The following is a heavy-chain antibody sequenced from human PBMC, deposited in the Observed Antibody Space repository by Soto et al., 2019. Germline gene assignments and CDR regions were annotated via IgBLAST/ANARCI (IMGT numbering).Heavy chain of an antibody. CDR3: ARPLEQHQLGFGMDV. Sequence: QVQLVQSGGGVVQPGGSLRHSCAASGFTFSSYGMHWVRQAPGKGLEWVAVIWYDGSKIYYADSVKGRFTISRDNSKSTLYLQMNSLRAEDTAVYYCARPLEQHQLGFGMDVWGQGSPVTVSS. J-gene: IGHJ6*01. CDR2: IWYDGSKI. CDR1: GFTFSSYG. D-gene: IGHD6-13*01. V-gene: IGHV3-33*01.